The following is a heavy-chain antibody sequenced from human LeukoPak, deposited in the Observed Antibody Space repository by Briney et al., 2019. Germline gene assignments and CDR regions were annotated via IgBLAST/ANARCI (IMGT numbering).Heavy chain of an antibody. CDR2: ISGSGDST. CDR1: GFSFSDYS. V-gene: IGHV3-23*01. D-gene: IGHD2-2*01. Sequence: PGGSLRLSCAASGFSFSDYSMNWVRQAPGKGLEWVSAISGSGDSTHYADSVKGRFTISRDNSKITLSLQMNSLRAEDTAVYYCARHCSSTSCYLDYWGQGTLVTVSS. CDR3: ARHCSSTSCYLDY. J-gene: IGHJ4*02.